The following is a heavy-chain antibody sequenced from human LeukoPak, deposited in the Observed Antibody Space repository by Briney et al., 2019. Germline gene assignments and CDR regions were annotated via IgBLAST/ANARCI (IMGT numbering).Heavy chain of an antibody. CDR3: ANDDFGASGLPDY. CDR2: INGDGSST. Sequence: GGSLRLSCAASGFTFTYYWMHWVRQAPGKGLVWVARINGDGSSTNYADSVKGRFTISRDNAKNTLYLQMNSLRAEDTAVYYCANDDFGASGLPDYWGQGTLASVSS. CDR1: GFTFTYYW. D-gene: IGHD4-17*01. V-gene: IGHV3-74*01. J-gene: IGHJ4*02.